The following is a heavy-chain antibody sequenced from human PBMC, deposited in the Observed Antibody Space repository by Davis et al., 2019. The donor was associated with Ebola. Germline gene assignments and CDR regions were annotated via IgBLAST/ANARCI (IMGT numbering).Heavy chain of an antibody. V-gene: IGHV1-18*01. CDR2: ISAYNGNT. J-gene: IGHJ4*02. CDR1: GYTFKNYA. CDR3: ARDYIVGALDY. D-gene: IGHD1-26*01. Sequence: ASVKVSCKASGYTFKNYAISWVRQAPGQGLEWMGWISAYNGNTNYAQILQGRVTMTTDTSTGTAYMELRSLRSDDTAVYYCARDYIVGALDYWGQGTLVTVSS.